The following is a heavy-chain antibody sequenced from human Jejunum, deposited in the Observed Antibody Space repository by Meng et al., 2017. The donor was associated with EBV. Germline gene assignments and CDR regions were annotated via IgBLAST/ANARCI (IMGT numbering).Heavy chain of an antibody. J-gene: IGHJ4*02. CDR2: IYWDDSR. CDR1: GFSINTNGVG. V-gene: IGHV2-5*02. CDR3: AHKGSGSYPLDY. Sequence: WRGSVLPLGKPKQTLTLTCTFSGFSINTNGVGVGWIRQPPGKALEWLAVIYWDDSRLYSPSLNSRLTITKDTSKSQVVLTMTDMDPVDTATYYCAHKGSGSYPLDYWGQGTLVTVSS. D-gene: IGHD1-26*01.